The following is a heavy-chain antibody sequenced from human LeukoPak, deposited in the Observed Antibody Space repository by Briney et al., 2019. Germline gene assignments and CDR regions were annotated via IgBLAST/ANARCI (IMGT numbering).Heavy chain of an antibody. CDR1: GGSISSYY. CDR3: ARVRRAVALTFFDY. V-gene: IGHV4-59*01. Sequence: PSETLSLTCTVSGGSISSYYWSWIRQPPGKGLEWIGYIYYSGSTNYNPSLKSRVTISVDTSKNQFSLKLSSVTAADTAVYYCARVRRAVALTFFDYWGQGTLVTVSS. J-gene: IGHJ4*02. D-gene: IGHD6-19*01. CDR2: IYYSGST.